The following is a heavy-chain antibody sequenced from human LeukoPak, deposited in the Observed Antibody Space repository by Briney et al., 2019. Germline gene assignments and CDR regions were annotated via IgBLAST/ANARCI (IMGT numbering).Heavy chain of an antibody. CDR3: ARDAALQAFDI. CDR2: IYYSGST. V-gene: IGHV4-59*12. CDR1: GGSISSYY. Sequence: SETLSLTCTVSGGSISSYYWSWIRQPPGKGLEWIGYIYYSGSTYYDPSLKSRVTISVDRSKNQFSLKLSSVTAADTAVYYCARDAALQAFDIWGQGTMVTVSS. J-gene: IGHJ3*02.